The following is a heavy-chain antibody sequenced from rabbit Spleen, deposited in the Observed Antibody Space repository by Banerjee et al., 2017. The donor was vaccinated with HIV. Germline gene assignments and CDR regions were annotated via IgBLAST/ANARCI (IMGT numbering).Heavy chain of an antibody. Sequence: EQLEESGGGLVKPEGSLTLTCKASGVSLNDKDVMCWVRQAPGKGLEWIACINIVTGKSVYATWAKGRFTISKTSSTTVTLQMTRLTVADTATYFCARDTSTSFSSYGMDLWGPGPLVTVS. CDR2: INIVTGKS. CDR3: ARDTSTSFSSYGMDL. CDR1: GVSLNDKDV. V-gene: IGHV1S45*01. D-gene: IGHD1-1*01. J-gene: IGHJ6*01.